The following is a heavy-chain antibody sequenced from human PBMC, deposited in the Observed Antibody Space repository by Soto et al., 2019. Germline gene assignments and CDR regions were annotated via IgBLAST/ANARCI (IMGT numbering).Heavy chain of an antibody. D-gene: IGHD6-13*01. V-gene: IGHV3-30*18. CDR3: AKERYSSRSPDFDY. Sequence: QVQLVESGGGVVQPGRSLRLSCAASGFTFSSYGMHWVRQAPGKGLDWVAVISYDGSNKYYADSVKGRFTISRDNSKNALYLQMKSLRAEDTGVYYCAKERYSSRSPDFDYWGQGTLVTVSS. CDR1: GFTFSSYG. CDR2: ISYDGSNK. J-gene: IGHJ4*02.